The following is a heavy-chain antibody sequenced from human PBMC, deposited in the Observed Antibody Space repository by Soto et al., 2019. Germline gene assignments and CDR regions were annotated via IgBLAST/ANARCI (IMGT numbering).Heavy chain of an antibody. CDR1: GDSMSGFY. V-gene: IGHV4-59*01. CDR2: INYVGRTS. Sequence: QVQLQESGPGLVKPSETLSLTCTVSGDSMSGFYWSWIRQNPGKGLEWIGYINYVGRTSYYSPSLQSRVTISLDSSKNQFSLILSSVTAADTAVFFCARFRRNYFDYWGQGTQVTVSS. D-gene: IGHD3-10*01. CDR3: ARFRRNYFDY. J-gene: IGHJ4*02.